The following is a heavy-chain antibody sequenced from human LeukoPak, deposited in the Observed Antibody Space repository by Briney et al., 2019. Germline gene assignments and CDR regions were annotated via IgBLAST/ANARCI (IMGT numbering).Heavy chain of an antibody. CDR3: ARGPSGYHNT. J-gene: IGHJ4*02. CDR2: IRYDGNDE. V-gene: IGHV3-30*02. CDR1: GFTLRTYG. D-gene: IGHD5-12*01. Sequence: GGSLRLSCAASGFTLRTYGMHWVRQAPGKGLEWVTFIRYDGNDENYADSVKGRFTISRDNSKNTLYLQMNSLRAEDTAVYYCARGPSGYHNTGGQGTLVTVSS.